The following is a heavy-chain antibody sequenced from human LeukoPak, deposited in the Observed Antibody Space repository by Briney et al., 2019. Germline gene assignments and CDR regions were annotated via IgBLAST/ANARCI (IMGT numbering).Heavy chain of an antibody. Sequence: ASVKVSCKASGYTFTGYYMHWVRQAPGRGLEWMGWINPNSGGTNYAQKFQGRVTMTRDTSISTAYMELSRLRSDDTAVYYCARNYLYYYYMDVWGKGTTVTVSS. CDR2: INPNSGGT. V-gene: IGHV1-2*02. J-gene: IGHJ6*03. D-gene: IGHD1-7*01. CDR1: GYTFTGYY. CDR3: ARNYLYYYYMDV.